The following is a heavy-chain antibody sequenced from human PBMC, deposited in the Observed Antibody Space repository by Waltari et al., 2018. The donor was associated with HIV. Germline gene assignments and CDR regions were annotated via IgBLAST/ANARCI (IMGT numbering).Heavy chain of an antibody. Sequence: QLQLQESGPGLVKPSETLSLTCTVSGGSISSSSYYWGWIRQPPGKGRGWIGSIYYSVGTYYNPSLKSRVTISVDTSKNQFSLKLSSVTAADTAVYYCARPIVVGALGYGMDVWGQGTTVTVSS. V-gene: IGHV4-39*01. CDR3: ARPIVVGALGYGMDV. CDR1: GGSISSSSYY. CDR2: IYYSVGT. J-gene: IGHJ6*02. D-gene: IGHD2-2*01.